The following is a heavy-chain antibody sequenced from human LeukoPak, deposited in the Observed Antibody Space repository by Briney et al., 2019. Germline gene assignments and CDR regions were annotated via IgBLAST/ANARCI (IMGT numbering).Heavy chain of an antibody. V-gene: IGHV1-2*02. Sequence: GASVKVSCKASGYTFTGYYIHWVRQAPGQGLEWMGWINPHSGGTNYAQKFQGGVTMTRDTSITTAYMELSSLRSDDTAVYYCARDAGEYCSSTNCYASHYWGQGTLVTVSS. CDR2: INPHSGGT. D-gene: IGHD2-2*01. CDR1: GYTFTGYY. J-gene: IGHJ4*02. CDR3: ARDAGEYCSSTNCYASHY.